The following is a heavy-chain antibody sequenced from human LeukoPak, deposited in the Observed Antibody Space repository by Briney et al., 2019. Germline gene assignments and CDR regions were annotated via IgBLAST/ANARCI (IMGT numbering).Heavy chain of an antibody. CDR1: GFTFSSYA. Sequence: PGGSLRLSCAASGFTFSSYAMSWVRQAPGKGLEWVSAISGSGGRTYYADSVKGRFTISRDNSKSTLYLQMSSLRAEDTAVYYCAKSYAREGEFDSWGQGTLVTVSS. CDR2: ISGSGGRT. D-gene: IGHD3-16*01. V-gene: IGHV3-23*01. CDR3: AKSYAREGEFDS. J-gene: IGHJ4*02.